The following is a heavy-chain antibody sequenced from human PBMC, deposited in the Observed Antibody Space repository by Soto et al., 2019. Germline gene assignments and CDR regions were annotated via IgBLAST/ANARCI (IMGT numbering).Heavy chain of an antibody. CDR3: TRAQELIPKY. J-gene: IGHJ1*01. CDR1: GCTFTRYY. V-gene: IGHV1-8*01. D-gene: IGHD2-2*02. CDR2: MNPDXGGT. Sequence: GXSVKVSCKASGCTFTRYYMHWVRQAPGQGLEGRGXMNPDXGGTGYEQTFXXRIIMTRXXXISKAYLQLSSLTSEDTAVYFCTRAQELIPKYWGQGTQATASS.